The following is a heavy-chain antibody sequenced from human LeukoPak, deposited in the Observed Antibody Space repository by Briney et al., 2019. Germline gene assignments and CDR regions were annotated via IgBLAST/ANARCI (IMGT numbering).Heavy chain of an antibody. D-gene: IGHD2-2*01. Sequence: ASVKVSCKASGYTFTGYYMHWVRQAPGQGLEWMGWINPNSGGTNYAQKFRGRVTMTRDTSISTAYMELSRLRSDDTAVYYCAIHRAVPAAKDSYFDLWGRGTLVTVSS. CDR3: AIHRAVPAAKDSYFDL. J-gene: IGHJ2*01. CDR1: GYTFTGYY. V-gene: IGHV1-2*02. CDR2: INPNSGGT.